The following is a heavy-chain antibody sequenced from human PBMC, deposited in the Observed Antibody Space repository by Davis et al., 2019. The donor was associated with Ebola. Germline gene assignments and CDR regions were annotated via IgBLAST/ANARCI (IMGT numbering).Heavy chain of an antibody. CDR3: ARNSITKFNWLDP. D-gene: IGHD5-12*01. CDR2: VHYSGST. Sequence: SETLSLTCTVSGGSISSHYWSWVRQLPGKGLEWIGYVHYSGSTSTNPSLKSRVTMSVDTSKNQFSLRLRSVTAADTAVYFCARNSITKFNWLDPWGQGTLVTVSS. J-gene: IGHJ5*02. V-gene: IGHV4-59*11. CDR1: GGSISSHY.